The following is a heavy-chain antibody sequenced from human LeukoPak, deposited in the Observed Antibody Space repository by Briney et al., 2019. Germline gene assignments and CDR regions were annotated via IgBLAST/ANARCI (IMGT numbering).Heavy chain of an antibody. V-gene: IGHV3-7*05. CDR2: IKQDGSEK. J-gene: IGHJ6*02. CDR3: ARDRYSSSWSYGMDV. CDR1: GFTFSTYW. Sequence: PGGSLRLSCTASGFTFSTYWMSWVRQTPEKGLEWVANIKQDGSEKVYVDSVKGRFTISRDNAKSSLYLQMNSLRAEDTAVYYCARDRYSSSWSYGMDVWGQGTTVTVSS. D-gene: IGHD6-13*01.